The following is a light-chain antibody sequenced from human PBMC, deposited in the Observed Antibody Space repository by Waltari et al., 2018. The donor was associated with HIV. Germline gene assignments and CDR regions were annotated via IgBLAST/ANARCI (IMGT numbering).Light chain of an antibody. CDR3: NSRDNNDNHVV. V-gene: IGLV3-19*01. J-gene: IGLJ2*01. CDR1: SLRSYY. Sequence: SSELTQDPAVSVALGQTVRITCQGDSLRSYYASWYQQKPGQAPVLVIYGKNNRPSGSPDRFSGSSSGNTASLTITGAQAEDEADYYCNSRDNNDNHVVFGGGTKGTVL. CDR2: GKN.